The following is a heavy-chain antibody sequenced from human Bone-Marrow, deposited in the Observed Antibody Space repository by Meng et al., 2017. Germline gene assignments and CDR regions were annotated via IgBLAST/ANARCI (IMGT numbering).Heavy chain of an antibody. CDR3: ARVGVVVITPNWFDP. CDR1: GGSFSGYY. CDR2: INHSGST. J-gene: IGHJ5*02. D-gene: IGHD3-22*01. V-gene: IGHV4-34*01. Sequence: VQLQQGGAGLLKPSETLSPPCAVYGGSFSGYYWSWIRQPPGKGLEWIGEINHSGSTNYNPSLKSRVTISVDASKNQFSLKLSSVTAADTAVYYCARVGVVVITPNWFDPWGQGTLVTVSS.